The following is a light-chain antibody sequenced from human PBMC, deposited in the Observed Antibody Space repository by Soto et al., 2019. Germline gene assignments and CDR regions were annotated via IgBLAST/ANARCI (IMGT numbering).Light chain of an antibody. CDR2: DVS. J-gene: IGLJ2*01. Sequence: QSVLTQPRSVSGSPGQSVTISCTGTSSDVGGYNYVSWYQQHPGKVPKLMIFDVSKRPSGVPDRFSGSKSGNTASLTISGLQAEEEADYHCCSYAGSYILIFGGGTKLTVL. CDR3: CSYAGSYILI. CDR1: SSDVGGYNY. V-gene: IGLV2-11*01.